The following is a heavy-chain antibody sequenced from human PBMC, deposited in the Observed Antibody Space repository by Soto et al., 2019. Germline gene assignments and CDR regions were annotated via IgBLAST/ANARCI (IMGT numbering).Heavy chain of an antibody. CDR3: AREGGGYCSGGSCQVDY. CDR1: GGSISSGGYS. V-gene: IGHV4-30-2*03. J-gene: IGHJ4*02. D-gene: IGHD2-15*01. CDR2: IYYRGNT. Sequence: SETLSLTCAVSGGSISSGGYSWSWIRQPPGKGLEWIGSIYYRGNTYYNPSLKSRVTISVDTSKNQFSLKLSSVTATDTAVYYCAREGGGYCSGGSCQVDYWGQGTLVTVSS.